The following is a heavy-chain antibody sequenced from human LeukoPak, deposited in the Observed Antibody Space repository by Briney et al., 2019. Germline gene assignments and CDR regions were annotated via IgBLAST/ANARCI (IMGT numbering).Heavy chain of an antibody. J-gene: IGHJ4*02. CDR2: INDSGRT. V-gene: IGHV4-34*01. CDR1: GGSFSVYY. D-gene: IGHD4-17*01. Sequence: SETLSLTCAAYGGSFSVYYWSWIRQPPGKGLEWIGEINDSGRTNYNPSLKSRVTISVDTSKNQFSLKLSSVTAADTAVYYCARMSPRLRRLTMTTTKGFDYWGQGPLVTVSS. CDR3: ARMSPRLRRLTMTTTKGFDY.